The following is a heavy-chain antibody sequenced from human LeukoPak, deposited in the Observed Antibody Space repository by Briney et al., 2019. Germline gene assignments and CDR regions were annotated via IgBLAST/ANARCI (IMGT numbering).Heavy chain of an antibody. V-gene: IGHV4-59*08. D-gene: IGHD2-15*01. CDR1: AGSINGDY. Sequence: SETLSLTCSVSAGSINGDYSNWIRQSPGKGLEWIGYIHFSVTTTYNPSLMSRVTISVDTSRNRFSLKLNSVTAADTAVYFCARGGCSDGSCYNYFDSWGLGTLVTVSS. J-gene: IGHJ4*02. CDR3: ARGGCSDGSCYNYFDS. CDR2: IHFSVTT.